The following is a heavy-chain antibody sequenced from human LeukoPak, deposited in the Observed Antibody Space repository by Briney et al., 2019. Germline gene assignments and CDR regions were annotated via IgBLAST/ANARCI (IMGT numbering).Heavy chain of an antibody. J-gene: IGHJ4*02. CDR2: ISSSSYI. V-gene: IGHV3-21*01. CDR1: GFTFSSYS. D-gene: IGHD2-15*01. CDR3: ARAQGGTMPGYFDY. Sequence: AGGSLRLSCAASGFTFSSYSMNWVRQAPGKGLEWVSSISSSSYIYYADSVKGRFTISRDNAKNSLYLQMNSLRAEDTAVYYCARAQGGTMPGYFDYWGQGTLVTVSS.